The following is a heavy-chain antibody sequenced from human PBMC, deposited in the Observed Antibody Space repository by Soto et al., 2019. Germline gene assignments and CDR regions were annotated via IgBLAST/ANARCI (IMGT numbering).Heavy chain of an antibody. CDR2: IYWDDDK. V-gene: IGHV2-5*02. CDR1: GFSLSTSGVG. D-gene: IGHD2-15*01. Sequence: QITLKESGPPLVKPTQTLTLTCTFSGFSLSTSGVGVAWIRQPPGKALEWLALIYWDDDKRYRPSLETRLTITKDPSKLQVVLTMTNMDSVDTATYYCAYLPCSGGSCYWFSYSGMDVWGQGTTVTVSS. J-gene: IGHJ6*02. CDR3: AYLPCSGGSCYWFSYSGMDV.